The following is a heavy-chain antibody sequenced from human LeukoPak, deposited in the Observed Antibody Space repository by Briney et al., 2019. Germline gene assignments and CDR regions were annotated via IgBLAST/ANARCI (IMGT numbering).Heavy chain of an antibody. D-gene: IGHD2/OR15-2a*01. CDR1: GGSFSGYY. J-gene: IGHJ3*02. V-gene: IGHV4-34*01. Sequence: SETLSLTCAVYGGSFSGYYWSWIRQPPGKGLEWIGEINHSGSTNYNPSLKSRVTISADTSKNQFSLKLSSVTAADTAVYYCARGAILSAFDIWGQGTMVTVSS. CDR3: ARGAILSAFDI. CDR2: INHSGST.